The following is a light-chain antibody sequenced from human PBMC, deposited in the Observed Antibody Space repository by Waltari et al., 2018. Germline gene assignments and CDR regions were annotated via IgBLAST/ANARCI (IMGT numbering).Light chain of an antibody. Sequence: DIQMTQSPSSLSASVGDRVTITCRASQSISSYLNWYQQKPGKAPKLLIYAAFSLQSGVPSRVSGSGSGTDFTLTISSLQPEDFATYYCQQSYSTPPWTFGQGTKVEIK. V-gene: IGKV1-39*01. J-gene: IGKJ1*01. CDR1: QSISSY. CDR2: AAF. CDR3: QQSYSTPPWT.